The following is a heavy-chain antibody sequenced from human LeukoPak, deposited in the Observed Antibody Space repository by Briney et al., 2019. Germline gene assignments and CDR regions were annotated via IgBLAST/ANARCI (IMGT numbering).Heavy chain of an antibody. Sequence: TGGSLRLSCVASGFIIGSYWMRWVRQAPGKGLEWVANIRQDGSEKYYVDSVKGRLTISRDNAKNSLYLQMNNLTAADTAIYYCARAGYYGDDAFDLWGQGTRVTVSS. CDR3: ARAGYYGDDAFDL. CDR2: IRQDGSEK. J-gene: IGHJ3*01. V-gene: IGHV3-7*01. D-gene: IGHD2/OR15-2a*01. CDR1: GFIIGSYW.